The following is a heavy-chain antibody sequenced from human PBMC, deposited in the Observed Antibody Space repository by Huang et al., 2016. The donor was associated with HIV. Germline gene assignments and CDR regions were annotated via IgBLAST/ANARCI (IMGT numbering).Heavy chain of an antibody. Sequence: QVQLVESGGGVVQPGRSLRLSCAVSGFIFSNFGMHWVRQAPGKGVEWVALISNEGSNKKYADSVKGSFSSSRDNSNKTLYLQMNSLRAEDTAVYYCAKDVADYGDYGRLGDYFYGLDVWGQGTTVTVSS. CDR1: GFIFSNFG. V-gene: IGHV3-30*18. J-gene: IGHJ6*02. D-gene: IGHD4-17*01. CDR3: AKDVADYGDYGRLGDYFYGLDV. CDR2: ISNEGSNK.